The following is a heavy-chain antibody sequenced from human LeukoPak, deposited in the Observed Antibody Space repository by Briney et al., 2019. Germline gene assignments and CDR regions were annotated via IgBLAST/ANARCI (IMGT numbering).Heavy chain of an antibody. CDR1: GFTFSGSA. CDR3: TTTRSGSYYSDY. D-gene: IGHD1-26*01. Sequence: PGGSLRLSCAASGFTFSGSAMHWVRQASGKGLEWVGRIRSKANSYATAYAASVKGRFTISRDDSKNTAYLQMNSLKTEDTAVYYCTTTRSGSYYSDYWGQGTLVTVSS. CDR2: IRSKANSYAT. V-gene: IGHV3-73*01. J-gene: IGHJ4*02.